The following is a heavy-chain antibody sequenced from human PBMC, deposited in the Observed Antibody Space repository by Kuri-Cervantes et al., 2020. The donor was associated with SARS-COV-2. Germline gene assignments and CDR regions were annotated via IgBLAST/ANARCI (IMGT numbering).Heavy chain of an antibody. V-gene: IGHV3-23*01. Sequence: GESLQIPCASSGCTFSSYAMSWVRQAPGKGLEWVSAIIGSGGSTYYADSVKDRYTISRDNSKNSLHLQVNSLRAEDTAVYYCARDLMGPYYPGDYWGQGTLVTVSS. CDR1: GCTFSSYA. D-gene: IGHD2-8*01. CDR3: ARDLMGPYYPGDY. CDR2: IIGSGGST. J-gene: IGHJ4*02.